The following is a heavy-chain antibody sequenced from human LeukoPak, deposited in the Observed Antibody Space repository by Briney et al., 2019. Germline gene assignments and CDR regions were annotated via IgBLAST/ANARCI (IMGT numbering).Heavy chain of an antibody. CDR3: ARGGGLDV. CDR2: INHNGNVN. J-gene: IGHJ6*02. CDR1: GVTFSSYW. V-gene: IGHV3-7*03. D-gene: IGHD3-16*01. Sequence: GGSLRLSCAASGVTFSSYWMNWARQAPGKGLEWVASINHNGNVNYYVDSVKGRFTISRDNAKNSLYLQMSNLRAEDTAVYFCARGGGLDVWGQGTTVTVSS.